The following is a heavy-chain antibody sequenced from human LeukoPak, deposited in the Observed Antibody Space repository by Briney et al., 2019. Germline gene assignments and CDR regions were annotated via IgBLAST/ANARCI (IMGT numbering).Heavy chain of an antibody. CDR2: IKHDESEK. Sequence: GGSLRLSCAASGFSFNSDWIDWVRQAPGKGLEWVANIKHDESEKNYLDSVKGRFTISRDNAQNSLYLQMNGLRVEDTAVYYCTRRLDDWGQGTLVTVSS. CDR1: GFSFNSDW. V-gene: IGHV3-7*01. J-gene: IGHJ4*02. CDR3: TRRLDD. D-gene: IGHD3-16*01.